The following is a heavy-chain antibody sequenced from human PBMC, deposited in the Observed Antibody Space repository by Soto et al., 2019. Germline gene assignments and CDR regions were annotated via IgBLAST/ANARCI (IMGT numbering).Heavy chain of an antibody. CDR2: IIPLFGTT. CDR1: GGTFSRHA. V-gene: IGHV1-69*13. CDR3: ARASIHGSSWYFWFDP. D-gene: IGHD6-13*01. Sequence: ASVKVSCKSSGGTFSRHAINWVRQAPGQGLEWMGGIIPLFGTTNYAQKFKGRLTITADESTNTTYMELSSLKSEDAAVYYCARASIHGSSWYFWFDPWGQGTLVTAPQ. J-gene: IGHJ5*02.